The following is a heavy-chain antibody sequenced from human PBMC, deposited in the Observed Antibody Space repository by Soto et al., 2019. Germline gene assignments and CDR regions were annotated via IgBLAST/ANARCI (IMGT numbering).Heavy chain of an antibody. CDR2: ISSSSSYI. V-gene: IGHV3-21*01. J-gene: IGHJ4*02. CDR1: GFTFSSYS. CDR3: GINSYPAGVAG. D-gene: IGHD2-21*01. Sequence: EVQLVESGGGLVKPGGSLRLSCAASGFTFSSYSMNWVRQAPGKGLEWVSSISSSSSYIYYADSVKGRFTISRDNARNSLFLQMNSLRAEDTAVYYCGINSYPAGVAGWGQGTLVTVSS.